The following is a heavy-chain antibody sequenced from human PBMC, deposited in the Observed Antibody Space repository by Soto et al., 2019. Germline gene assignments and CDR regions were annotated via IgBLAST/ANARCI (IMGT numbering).Heavy chain of an antibody. D-gene: IGHD3-10*01. CDR1: GFTFSSYW. Sequence: GGSLRLSCAASGFTFSSYWMSWVRQAPGKGLEWVANIKQDGSEKYYVASEKGRFTISRDNAKNSLYLQMNSLSAEDTAVYYGARVVPPEYGSGSYYFDYWGQGTLVTVSS. J-gene: IGHJ4*02. CDR2: IKQDGSEK. CDR3: ARVVPPEYGSGSYYFDY. V-gene: IGHV3-7*03.